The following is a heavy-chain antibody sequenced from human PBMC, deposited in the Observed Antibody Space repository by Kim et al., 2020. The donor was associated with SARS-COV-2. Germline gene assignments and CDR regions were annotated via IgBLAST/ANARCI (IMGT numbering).Heavy chain of an antibody. V-gene: IGHV7-4-1*02. J-gene: IGHJ6*02. Sequence: ASVKVSCKASGYTFTSYAMNWVRQAPGQGLEWMGWINTNTGNPTYAQGFTGRFVFSLDTSVSTAYLQISSLKAEDTAVYYCARRSLYRGLFYYGMDVWGQGTTVTVSS. CDR1: GYTFTSYA. CDR3: ARRSLYRGLFYYGMDV. CDR2: INTNTGNP. D-gene: IGHD2-21*01.